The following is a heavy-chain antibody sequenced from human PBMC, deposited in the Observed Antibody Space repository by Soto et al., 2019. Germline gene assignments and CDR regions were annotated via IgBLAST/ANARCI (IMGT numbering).Heavy chain of an antibody. V-gene: IGHV2-5*02. J-gene: IGHJ5*02. CDR3: AHYVSSSLAGWFDP. CDR1: GLSLSTSGEA. D-gene: IGHD3-10*02. CDR2: IYWDDDK. Sequence: QITLKESGHTLVKPTQTLTLTCTFSGLSLSTSGEAVGWIRQPPGKALEWLALIYWDDDKRYNPTLKTRLTITKDTSKNQVVLALTNMDPVDTATYYCAHYVSSSLAGWFDPWGQGILVTVSS.